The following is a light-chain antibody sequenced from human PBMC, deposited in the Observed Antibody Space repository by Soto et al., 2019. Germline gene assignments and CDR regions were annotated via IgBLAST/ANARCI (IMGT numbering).Light chain of an antibody. Sequence: QSVLTQPPSLSAAPGQKVTISCSGSSFNIGNNYVSWYQQLPGTAPKLLIYDNNERPSGIPDRVSGSKSGTSATLGITGLQTGDEADYYCGTWDGSLSAVVFGGGTKLTVL. CDR2: DNN. J-gene: IGLJ2*01. CDR1: SFNIGNNY. CDR3: GTWDGSLSAVV. V-gene: IGLV1-51*01.